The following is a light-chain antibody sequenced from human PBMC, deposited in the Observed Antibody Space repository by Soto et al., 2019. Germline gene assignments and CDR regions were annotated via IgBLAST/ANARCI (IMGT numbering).Light chain of an antibody. Sequence: EIVLTQSPGTLSLSPGERATLSCRASQSVSSSDLAWSQQKPGQAPRLLIYDASIRATGIPDRFSGSGSGTDFTLTISILEPEDFAVYYCQQYGSSLYTFGQGTKLEIK. CDR2: DAS. J-gene: IGKJ2*01. CDR1: QSVSSSD. V-gene: IGKV3-20*01. CDR3: QQYGSSLYT.